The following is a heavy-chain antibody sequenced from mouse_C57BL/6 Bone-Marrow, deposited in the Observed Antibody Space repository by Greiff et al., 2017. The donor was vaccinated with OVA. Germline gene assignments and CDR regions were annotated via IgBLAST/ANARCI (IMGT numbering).Heavy chain of an antibody. CDR1: GYTFTSYT. V-gene: IGHV1-4*01. Sequence: QVQLQQSGAELARPGASVRMSCKASGYTFTSYTMHWVKQRPGQGLEWIGYINPSSGYTKYNQKFKDKATLTADKSSSTAYMQLSSLTSEDSAVYYCARDYFYAMDYWGQGTSVTVSS. CDR3: ARDYFYAMDY. J-gene: IGHJ4*01. D-gene: IGHD1-1*01. CDR2: INPSSGYT.